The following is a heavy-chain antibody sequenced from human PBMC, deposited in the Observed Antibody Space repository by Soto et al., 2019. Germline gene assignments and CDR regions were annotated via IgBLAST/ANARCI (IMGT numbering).Heavy chain of an antibody. CDR1: GGSFSGYY. D-gene: IGHD2-2*01. J-gene: IGHJ3*02. CDR3: ARGECSSNYCFTRWALDI. Sequence: TLSLTCGVYGGSFSGYYWTWIRQTPGKGLEWIGEINDSGSTNYKPSLKSRVTISADTSKKQFSLNVTSVTAADTAVYYCARGECSSNYCFTRWALDIWGQGTVVT. V-gene: IGHV4-34*01. CDR2: INDSGST.